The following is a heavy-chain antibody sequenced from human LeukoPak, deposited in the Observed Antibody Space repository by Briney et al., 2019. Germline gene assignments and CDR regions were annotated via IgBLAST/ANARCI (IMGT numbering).Heavy chain of an antibody. CDR2: ISGSGGST. Sequence: PGGSLRLSCAASGFSFGNFWMHWVRQAPGKGLLWVSAISGSGGSTYYADSVKGRFTISRDNSKNTLYLQMNSLRAEDTAVYYCAKNIAAAGTSDYWGQGTLVTVSS. CDR3: AKNIAAAGTSDY. J-gene: IGHJ4*02. D-gene: IGHD6-13*01. V-gene: IGHV3-23*01. CDR1: GFSFGNFW.